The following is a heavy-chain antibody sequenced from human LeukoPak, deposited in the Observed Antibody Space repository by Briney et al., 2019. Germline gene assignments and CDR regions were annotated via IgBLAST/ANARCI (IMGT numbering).Heavy chain of an antibody. CDR3: ARGSLRYFDWLLV. V-gene: IGHV1-8*02. CDR1: GYTFTDYY. Sequence: ASVKVSCKASGYTFTDYYMHWLRQAPGQGLEWMGWMNPNSGNTGYAQKFQGRVTMTRNTSISTAYMELSSLRSEDTAVYYCARGSLRYFDWLLVWGQGTLVTVSS. D-gene: IGHD3-9*01. J-gene: IGHJ4*02. CDR2: MNPNSGNT.